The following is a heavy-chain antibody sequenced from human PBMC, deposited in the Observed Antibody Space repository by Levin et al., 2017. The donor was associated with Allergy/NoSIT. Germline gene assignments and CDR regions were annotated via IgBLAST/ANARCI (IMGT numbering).Heavy chain of an antibody. CDR3: TRGLVATAGYNWFDP. CDR1: GFSFGDYA. Sequence: PGGSLRLSCTASGFSFGDYAISWFRQATGKGLEWVGFIRSKAYGGTTEYGASVKGRFSISRDDSKSIAYLQMNSLKVEDTGVYYCTRGLVATAGYNWFDPWGQGTLVTVSS. V-gene: IGHV3-49*03. J-gene: IGHJ5*02. CDR2: IRSKAYGGTT. D-gene: IGHD6-13*01.